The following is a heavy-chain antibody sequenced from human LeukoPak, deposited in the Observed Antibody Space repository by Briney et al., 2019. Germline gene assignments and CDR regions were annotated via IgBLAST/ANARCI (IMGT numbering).Heavy chain of an antibody. D-gene: IGHD3-10*01. Sequence: SETLSLTCTVSGGSISSYYWNWIRRPAGKGLEWIGRIYSSGSTNYNPSLKSRVTMSVDTSKNQFSLKLSSVTAADTAVYYCARDSYGSGTAHTFDIWGQGTLVTVSS. CDR3: ARDSYGSGTAHTFDI. V-gene: IGHV4-4*07. CDR1: GGSISSYY. CDR2: IYSSGST. J-gene: IGHJ3*02.